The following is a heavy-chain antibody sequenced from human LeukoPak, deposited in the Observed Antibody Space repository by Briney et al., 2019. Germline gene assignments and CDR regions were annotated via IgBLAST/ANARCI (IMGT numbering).Heavy chain of an antibody. D-gene: IGHD2-2*01. CDR1: GGSISSGLYS. CDR3: ARGGDYCSSTSCYLMAFDI. Sequence: SQTLSLTCDVSGGSISSGLYSWSWIRQPLGKGLEWIGYIYYSGSTNYNPSLKSRVTISVDTSKNQFSLKLSSVTAADTAVYYCARGGDYCSSTSCYLMAFDIWGQGTMVTVSS. V-gene: IGHV4-30-4*07. J-gene: IGHJ3*02. CDR2: IYYSGST.